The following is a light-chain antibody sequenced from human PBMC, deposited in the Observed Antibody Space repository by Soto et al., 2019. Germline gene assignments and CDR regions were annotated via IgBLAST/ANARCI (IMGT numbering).Light chain of an antibody. Sequence: ELVMTQSPATLSVSPGERATLSCRASQSVSINLAWYQQKPGQAPKLLIYAASTRATGFPARFSGSGSGTEFSLTINSLQSEDSAVYYCQQYNNWPPVTFGGGTKVDIK. J-gene: IGKJ4*01. CDR2: AAS. CDR3: QQYNNWPPVT. V-gene: IGKV3-15*01. CDR1: QSVSIN.